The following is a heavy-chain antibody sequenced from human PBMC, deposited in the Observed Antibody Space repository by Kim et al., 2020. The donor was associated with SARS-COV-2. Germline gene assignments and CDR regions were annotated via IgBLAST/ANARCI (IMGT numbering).Heavy chain of an antibody. Sequence: SVKGRFTFSRENARTSLFLQMNSLRVEDTAMYFCARLEWGRSPTFDYWGRGTLVTVSS. CDR3: ARLEWGRSPTFDY. V-gene: IGHV3-21*01. J-gene: IGHJ4*02. D-gene: IGHD3-3*01.